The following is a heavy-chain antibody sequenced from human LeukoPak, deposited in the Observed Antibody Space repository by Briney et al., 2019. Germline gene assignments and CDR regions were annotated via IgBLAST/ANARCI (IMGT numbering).Heavy chain of an antibody. D-gene: IGHD6-13*01. Sequence: GESLRLSCAVSGFTFGVYAMTWVRHPPGRGLEWVAVIGNSGGRTYYADSVKGRLTISRDNPKNALDLQMNSLRVEDTAVYYCARGIRRYPEPSSWSCFDRWGQGTLVTVSS. CDR2: IGNSGGRT. V-gene: IGHV3-23*01. CDR1: GFTFGVYA. J-gene: IGHJ4*02. CDR3: ARGIRRYPEPSSWSCFDR.